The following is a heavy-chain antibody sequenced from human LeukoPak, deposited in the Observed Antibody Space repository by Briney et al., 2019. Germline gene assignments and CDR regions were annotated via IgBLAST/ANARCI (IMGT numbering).Heavy chain of an antibody. D-gene: IGHD5-24*01. CDR1: GFTFSNYA. CDR2: IWYDGSNK. J-gene: IGHJ4*02. CDR3: ASGDGYNSNFFDY. Sequence: PGRSLRLSCAASGFTFSNYAMHWVRQAPGKGLEWVAVIWYDGSNKYYADSVKGRFTISRDNSKNTLYLQMNSLRAEDTAVYYCASGDGYNSNFFDYWGQGTLVTVSS. V-gene: IGHV3-33*08.